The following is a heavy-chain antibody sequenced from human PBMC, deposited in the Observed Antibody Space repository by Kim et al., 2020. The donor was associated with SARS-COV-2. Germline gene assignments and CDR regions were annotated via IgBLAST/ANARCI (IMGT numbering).Heavy chain of an antibody. D-gene: IGHD3-22*01. CDR3: ARESKPYEAASAFDI. Sequence: GGSLRLSCAASGFTFSSYGMHWVRQAPGKGLEWVAVISYDGSNKYYADSVKGRFTISRDNSKNTLYLQMNSLRAEDTAVYYCARESKPYEAASAFDIWGQGTRVTVSS. CDR2: ISYDGSNK. CDR1: GFTFSSYG. V-gene: IGHV3-33*05. J-gene: IGHJ3*02.